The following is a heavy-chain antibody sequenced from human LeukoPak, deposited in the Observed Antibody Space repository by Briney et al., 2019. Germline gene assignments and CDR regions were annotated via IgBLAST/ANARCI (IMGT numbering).Heavy chain of an antibody. Sequence: ASVKVSCKASGGTFSSYAISWVRQAPGQGLEWTGIINPSGGSTSYAQKFQGRVTMTRDTSTSTVYMELSSLRSEDTAVYYCARDEYCGGDCYHQFDYWGQGTLVTVSS. V-gene: IGHV1-46*01. CDR2: INPSGGST. CDR1: GGTFSSYA. J-gene: IGHJ4*02. CDR3: ARDEYCGGDCYHQFDY. D-gene: IGHD2-21*02.